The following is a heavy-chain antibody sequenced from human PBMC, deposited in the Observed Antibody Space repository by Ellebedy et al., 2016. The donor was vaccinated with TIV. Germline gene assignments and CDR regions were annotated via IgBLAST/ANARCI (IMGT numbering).Heavy chain of an antibody. CDR1: GFTASSTY. V-gene: IGHV3-66*01. J-gene: IGHJ3*02. Sequence: GGSLRLSCAVSGFTASSTYMSWVRQAPGKGLEWVSFISNKGPTYYADSVRGRFTISRDNSKNTVDLHMSSLRVEDTAVYYCASETFNDVDLEIWGLLDIWGQGTMVTVSS. CDR3: ASETFNDVDLEIWGLLDI. CDR2: ISNKGPT. D-gene: IGHD5/OR15-5a*01.